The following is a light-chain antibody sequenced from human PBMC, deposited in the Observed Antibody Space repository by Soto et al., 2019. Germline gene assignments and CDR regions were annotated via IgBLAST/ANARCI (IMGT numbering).Light chain of an antibody. J-gene: IGLJ2*01. Sequence: QSALTQPASVSGSPGQSITISCTGTSIDVGGYNYVSWYQQHPGKAPKLMIYEVSNRPSGVSNRFSGSKSGNTASLTISGLQAEDEADYYCSSYTRNSTLVFGGGTKVTVL. CDR1: SIDVGGYNY. CDR2: EVS. CDR3: SSYTRNSTLV. V-gene: IGLV2-14*01.